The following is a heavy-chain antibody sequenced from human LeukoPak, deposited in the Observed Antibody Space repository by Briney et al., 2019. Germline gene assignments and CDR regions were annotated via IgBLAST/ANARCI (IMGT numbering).Heavy chain of an antibody. CDR2: ISGDGGNT. CDR1: GFTFDDYV. J-gene: IGHJ6*03. Sequence: GGSLRLSCAASGFTFDDYVTHWVRQAPGKGLEWVSLISGDGGNTYYADSVKGRFTISRDNSENSLYLQMNSLRTEDTALYYCAKDLLVRGWAYYYMNVWGKGTAVTVSS. V-gene: IGHV3-43*02. D-gene: IGHD3-10*01. CDR3: AKDLLVRGWAYYYMNV.